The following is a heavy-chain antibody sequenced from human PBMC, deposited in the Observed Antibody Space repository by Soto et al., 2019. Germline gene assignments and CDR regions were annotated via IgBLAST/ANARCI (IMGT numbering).Heavy chain of an antibody. CDR1: GYTFTSYG. Sequence: QVQLVQSGAEVKKPGASVKVSCKASGYTFTSYGLSWVRQAPGQGLEWMGWISPYNGNTNYAQKLQGRVTMTTDTSTSTAYLELRSLRSDVTAVYYCAGAPETIVGATIDYWGQGTLVTVSS. J-gene: IGHJ4*02. CDR2: ISPYNGNT. V-gene: IGHV1-18*01. D-gene: IGHD1-26*01. CDR3: AGAPETIVGATIDY.